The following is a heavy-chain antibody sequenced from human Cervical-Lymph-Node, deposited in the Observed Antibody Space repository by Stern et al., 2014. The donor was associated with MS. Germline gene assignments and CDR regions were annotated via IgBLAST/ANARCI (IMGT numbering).Heavy chain of an antibody. V-gene: IGHV1-18*01. CDR2: ISVYNGNT. D-gene: IGHD5-12*01. Sequence: QVQLVQSGGEVKKTGASVKVSCKASGYSFNSYGISWVRQAPGQGLEWMGWISVYNGNTNYAQKFQGRVTMTTETSTSTAYMELRSLRSDDTAVYYCAREIAATIGGFDYWGQGTLVTVSS. CDR3: AREIAATIGGFDY. CDR1: GYSFNSYG. J-gene: IGHJ4*02.